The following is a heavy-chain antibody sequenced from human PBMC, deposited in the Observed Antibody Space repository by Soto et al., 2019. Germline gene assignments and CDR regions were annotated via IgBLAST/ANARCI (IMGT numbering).Heavy chain of an antibody. CDR3: ARGGTSGWLKGDYDV. J-gene: IGHJ3*01. V-gene: IGHV1-69*01. D-gene: IGHD6-13*01. Sequence: QVQLVQSGAEVKKPGSSVKVSCKASGGTLNKHAVTWVRRAPGQGLEWLGGIIPMFGIPNYTQKFQGRVTITADDSTNTTHMELDSLTSDDTAVYYCARGGTSGWLKGDYDVWGQGTMVTVSS. CDR2: IIPMFGIP. CDR1: GGTLNKHA.